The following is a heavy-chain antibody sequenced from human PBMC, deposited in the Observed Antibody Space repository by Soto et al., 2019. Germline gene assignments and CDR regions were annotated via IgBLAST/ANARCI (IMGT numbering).Heavy chain of an antibody. J-gene: IGHJ6*03. CDR2: IYYSGST. Sequence: PSETLSLTCTVSGGSISSGGYYWSWIRQHPGKGLEWIGYIYYSGSTNYNPSLKSRVTILIDAPKNQFSLKMSSVTAADTAVYYCARSPYMDVWGKGTTVTVSS. CDR3: ARSPYMDV. V-gene: IGHV4-31*03. CDR1: GGSISSGGYY.